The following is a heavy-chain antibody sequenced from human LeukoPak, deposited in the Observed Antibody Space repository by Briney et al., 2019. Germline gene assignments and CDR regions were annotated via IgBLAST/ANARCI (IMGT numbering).Heavy chain of an antibody. CDR2: FSVTAHTA. D-gene: IGHD6-13*01. Sequence: PGGSLRLSCAASGXTFSSYSMNWVRQAPGKGLEWVSSFSVTAHTAHYADSVKGRFTVSRDTSKSTLYLQMKSLRVEDTAVYYCAKESKSTSSWYYFDSWGQGILVTVSS. J-gene: IGHJ4*02. CDR1: GXTFSSYS. V-gene: IGHV3-23*01. CDR3: AKESKSTSSWYYFDS.